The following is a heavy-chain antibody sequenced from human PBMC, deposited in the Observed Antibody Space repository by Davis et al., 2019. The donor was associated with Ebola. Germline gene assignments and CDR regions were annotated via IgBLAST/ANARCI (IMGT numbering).Heavy chain of an antibody. CDR1: GYTFASYN. J-gene: IGHJ4*02. CDR2: ITPSDGST. Sequence: ASVKVSCKASGYTFASYNIHWVRQAPGRGLEWMGVITPSDGSTTYAPNFYGRISLTRDTSTDTVFMDLSSLTSVDTAVYYCARGALAVVECDYWGQGTLVTVSS. CDR3: ARGALAVVECDY. V-gene: IGHV1-46*01. D-gene: IGHD2-15*01.